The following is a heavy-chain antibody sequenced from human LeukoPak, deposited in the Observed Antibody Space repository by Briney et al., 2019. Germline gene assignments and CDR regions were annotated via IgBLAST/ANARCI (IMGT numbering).Heavy chain of an antibody. J-gene: IGHJ5*02. V-gene: IGHV4-39*07. CDR3: ARSYWFDP. Sequence: SETLSLTCTVSGGSISSGGYYWSWIRQPPGKGLEWIGEINHSGSTNYNPSLKSRVTISVDTSKNQFSLKLSSVTAADTAVYYCARSYWFDPWGQGTLVTVSS. CDR2: INHSGST. CDR1: GGSISSGGYY.